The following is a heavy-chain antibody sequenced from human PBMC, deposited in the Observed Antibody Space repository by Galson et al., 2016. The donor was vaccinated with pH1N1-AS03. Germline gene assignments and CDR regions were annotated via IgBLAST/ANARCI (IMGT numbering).Heavy chain of an antibody. CDR1: GYTFSGYY. CDR3: ARDMRGTDFFDI. V-gene: IGHV1-2*06. CDR2: INPDSGGT. J-gene: IGHJ3*02. D-gene: IGHD3/OR15-3a*01. Sequence: SVKVSCKASGYTFSGYYMHWVRQAPGQGLEWMGRINPDSGGTNVEKKFQGRVTMSKDRSITTDYMELHRLTSDDIAVYYCARDMRGTDFFDIWGQGTMVTVSS.